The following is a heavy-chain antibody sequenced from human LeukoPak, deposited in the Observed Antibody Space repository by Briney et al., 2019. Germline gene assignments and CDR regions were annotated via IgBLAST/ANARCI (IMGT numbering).Heavy chain of an antibody. Sequence: PGGSLRLSCAPSGFTLSNTWISWVRQAPGKGREWVGRIKPNSEGGRADYAAPVKGRFVISRDDSKDTLYLQMNSLKTEDTGVSYCTSTPGDSIGYGNGYWGQGTLVTVSS. J-gene: IGHJ4*02. CDR1: GFTLSNTW. CDR3: TSTPGDSIGYGNGY. CDR2: IKPNSEGGRA. D-gene: IGHD3-22*01. V-gene: IGHV3-15*01.